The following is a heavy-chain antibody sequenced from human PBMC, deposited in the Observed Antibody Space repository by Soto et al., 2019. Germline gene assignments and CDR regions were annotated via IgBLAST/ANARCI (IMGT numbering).Heavy chain of an antibody. J-gene: IGHJ4*02. V-gene: IGHV4-30-4*01. CDR1: GGSISSGDYY. Sequence: KASETLSLTCSVSGGSISSGDYYWSWIRQPPGKGLEWIGYIYYSGSTYYNPSLKSRVTISVDTSKNQFSLKLSSVTAADTAVYYCARELKYDILTGYLCDYWGQGTLVTVSS. D-gene: IGHD3-9*01. CDR3: ARELKYDILTGYLCDY. CDR2: IYYSGST.